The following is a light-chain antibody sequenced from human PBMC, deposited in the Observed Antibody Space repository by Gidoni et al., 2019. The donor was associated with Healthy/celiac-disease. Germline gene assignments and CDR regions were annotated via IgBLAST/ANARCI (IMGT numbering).Light chain of an antibody. Sequence: EIVLTRSPGTLSLSPGERATLSCRASQSVSSSYLAWYQQTPGQAPRLLIYGASSRATGIPYRFSGSGSGIAFTLTISRLEPVDFAVYYCQQYGSSPGTFGQGTKLEIK. V-gene: IGKV3-20*01. CDR3: QQYGSSPGT. CDR1: QSVSSSY. J-gene: IGKJ2*01. CDR2: GAS.